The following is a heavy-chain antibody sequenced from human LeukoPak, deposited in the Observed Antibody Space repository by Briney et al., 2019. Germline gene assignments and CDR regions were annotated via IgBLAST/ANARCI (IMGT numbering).Heavy chain of an antibody. V-gene: IGHV3-11*01. D-gene: IGHD2-2*01. CDR1: GFTFSDYC. CDR3: ARGSPRSIVPPGVVFDT. Sequence: GGSLRLSCAASGFTFSDYCMTWIRQAPGKGLEWVSYISSSGRTIYYADSVKGRFTISRDNAKKSLYLQMNSLRAEDTAVYHRARGSPRSIVPPGVVFDTWGQGTLVSVSS. CDR2: ISSSGRTI. J-gene: IGHJ5*02.